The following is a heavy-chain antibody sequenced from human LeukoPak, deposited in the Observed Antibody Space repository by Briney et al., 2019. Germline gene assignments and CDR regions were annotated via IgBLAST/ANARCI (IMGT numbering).Heavy chain of an antibody. J-gene: IGHJ4*02. D-gene: IGHD3-3*01. V-gene: IGHV3-21*01. CDR2: ISSSSSYI. Sequence: GGSLRHSCAASGFTFSSYSMNWVRQAPGKGLEWVSCISSSSSYIYQADSVKGRFTISRDNAKNSLYLQMNSLRAEDTAVYYCARDLWNYAYWGQGTLVTVSS. CDR3: ARDLWNYAY. CDR1: GFTFSSYS.